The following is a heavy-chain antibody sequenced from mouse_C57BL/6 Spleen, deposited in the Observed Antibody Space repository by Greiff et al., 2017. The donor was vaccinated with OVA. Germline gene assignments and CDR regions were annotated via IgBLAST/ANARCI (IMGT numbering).Heavy chain of an antibody. Sequence: EVKLQESGPGLVKPSQSLSLTCSVTGYAFTSGYYWYWIRQFPGNKLEWGGYISYDGGNNYNPSLKNRVTTTRDTSMNQFFLTLKSAATEDRATYDCASEDYYRVSDDWGKGTTLTASS. CDR1: GYAFTSGYY. CDR3: ASEDYYRVSDD. D-gene: IGHD2-14*01. J-gene: IGHJ2*01. CDR2: ISYDGGN. V-gene: IGHV3-6*01.